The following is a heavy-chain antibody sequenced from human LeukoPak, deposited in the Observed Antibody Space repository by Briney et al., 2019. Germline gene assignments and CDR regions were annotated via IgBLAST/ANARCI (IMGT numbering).Heavy chain of an antibody. CDR2: ISDSGSIT. Sequence: GGSLRLSCAASGFAFSSQAMGWVRQAPGKGLEWVSVISDSGSITYYADSVKGRFTISRDNSKNTLYLQMNSLRADDTAVYYCAKMVREFYTISYYFDYWGQGTLVTVSS. CDR1: GFAFSSQA. J-gene: IGHJ4*02. CDR3: AKMVREFYTISYYFDY. V-gene: IGHV3-23*01. D-gene: IGHD2-21*01.